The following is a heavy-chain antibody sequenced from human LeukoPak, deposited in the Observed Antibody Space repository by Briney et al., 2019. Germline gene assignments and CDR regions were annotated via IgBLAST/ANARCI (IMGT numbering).Heavy chain of an antibody. Sequence: ASVKVSCKASGYTFTSYDINWVRQATGQGLEWMGWMNPNSGNTGYAQKFQGRVTMTRNTSISTAYMELSSLRSEDTAVYYCARAGLMYYYDSSDLVPWGQGTLVTVSS. J-gene: IGHJ5*02. V-gene: IGHV1-8*01. CDR3: ARAGLMYYYDSSDLVP. D-gene: IGHD3-22*01. CDR1: GYTFTSYD. CDR2: MNPNSGNT.